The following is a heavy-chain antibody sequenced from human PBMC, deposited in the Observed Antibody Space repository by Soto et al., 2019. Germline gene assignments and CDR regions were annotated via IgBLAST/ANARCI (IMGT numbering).Heavy chain of an antibody. D-gene: IGHD3-16*01. CDR2: INHSGTT. J-gene: IGHJ4*02. CDR3: ARGITFGGVIFDD. V-gene: IGHV4-4*02. CDR1: NGSISNNDW. Sequence: QVQLQESGPGLVKPSGTLSLTCAVSNGSISNNDWWSWVRQPPGKGLEWIGEINHSGTTNYNPSLKSRVTILVDKSKNQFSLKLTSVTAADTVVYYCARGITFGGVIFDDWGQGTLVTVSS.